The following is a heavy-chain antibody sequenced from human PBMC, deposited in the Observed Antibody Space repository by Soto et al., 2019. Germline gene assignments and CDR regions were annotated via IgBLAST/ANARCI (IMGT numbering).Heavy chain of an antibody. J-gene: IGHJ4*02. Sequence: PSVKVSCKASGGTFSSYAISWVRQAPGQGLEWMGGIIPIFGTANYAQKFQGRVTITADESTSTAYMELSSLRSEDTAVYYCVAPRVYDSSGYYPFRYWGQGTLVTVSS. CDR3: VAPRVYDSSGYYPFRY. V-gene: IGHV1-69*13. CDR2: IIPIFGTA. CDR1: GGTFSSYA. D-gene: IGHD3-22*01.